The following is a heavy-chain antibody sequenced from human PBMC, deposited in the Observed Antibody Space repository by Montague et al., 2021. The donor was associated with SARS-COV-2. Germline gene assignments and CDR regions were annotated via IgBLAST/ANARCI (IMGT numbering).Heavy chain of an antibody. Sequence: SETLSLTCTVSGGSVSSYYWCWIRQPPGKGLELIGYIYNSGSTNXNPSLKSRVTISVDTSKNQFSLKLSSVTAADTAVYYCARGSGWMGNAFDIWGQGTMVTVSS. CDR3: ARGSGWMGNAFDI. V-gene: IGHV4-59*02. CDR1: GGSVSSYY. J-gene: IGHJ3*02. CDR2: IYNSGST. D-gene: IGHD6-19*01.